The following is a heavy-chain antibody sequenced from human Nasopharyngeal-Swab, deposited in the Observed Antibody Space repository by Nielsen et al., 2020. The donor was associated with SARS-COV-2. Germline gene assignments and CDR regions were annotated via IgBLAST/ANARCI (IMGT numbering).Heavy chain of an antibody. D-gene: IGHD6-19*01. CDR3: TTLHRTGWF. CDR1: GFAFRSVW. Sequence: GSLRLSCAASGFAFRSVWMSWVRQAPGKGLEWVGRIKRKADGGTVEYATAVRGRFSISRDDSRNTLFLQMNRLKTEDTAVYYCTTLHRTGWFWGQGTLVTVSS. V-gene: IGHV3-15*01. J-gene: IGHJ4*02. CDR2: IKRKADGGTV.